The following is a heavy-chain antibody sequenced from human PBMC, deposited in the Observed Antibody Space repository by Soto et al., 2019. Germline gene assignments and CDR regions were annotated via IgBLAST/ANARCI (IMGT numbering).Heavy chain of an antibody. CDR1: GFTFSSYA. D-gene: IGHD3-22*01. J-gene: IGHJ3*02. V-gene: IGHV3-30-3*01. CDR3: ARVVVVISAFDI. CDR2: ISYDGSNK. Sequence: GGSLRLSCAASGFTFSSYAMHWVRQAPGKGLEWVAVISYDGSNKYYADSVKGRFTISRDNSKNTLYLQMNSLRAEDTAVYYCARVVVVISAFDIWGQGTMVTVSS.